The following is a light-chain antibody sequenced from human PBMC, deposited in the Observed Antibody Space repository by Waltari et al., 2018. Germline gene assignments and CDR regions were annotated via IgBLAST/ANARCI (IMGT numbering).Light chain of an antibody. CDR2: EDT. V-gene: IGLV3-10*01. CDR1: ELPRKY. CDR3: YSSDSTGLRV. Sequence: SYELPQTPSVSVSPGQTARITCSGHELPRKYAYWFQQKSGQAPRLVIYEDTKRTSGIPERFSGSSSGTVATLTITGAQVDDEADYYCYSSDSTGLRVFGGGTTVVVL. J-gene: IGLJ1*01.